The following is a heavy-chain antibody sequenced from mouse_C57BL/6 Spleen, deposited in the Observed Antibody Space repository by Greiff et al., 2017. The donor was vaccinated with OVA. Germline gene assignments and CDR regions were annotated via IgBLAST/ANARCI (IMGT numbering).Heavy chain of an antibody. CDR1: GYAFSSSW. D-gene: IGHD1-1*01. CDR3: ARSYYYGSSYDWYFGV. J-gene: IGHJ1*03. V-gene: IGHV1-82*01. Sequence: QVQLQQSGPELVKPGASVKISCKASGYAFSSSWMNWVKQRPGKGLEWIGRIYPGDGDTNYNGKFKGKATLTADKSSSTAYMQLSSLTSEDSAVYFCARSYYYGSSYDWYFGVWGTGTTVTVSS. CDR2: IYPGDGDT.